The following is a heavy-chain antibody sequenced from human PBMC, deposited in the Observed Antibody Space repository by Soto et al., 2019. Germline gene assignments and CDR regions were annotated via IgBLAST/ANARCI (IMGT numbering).Heavy chain of an antibody. CDR3: ASDDSGSLFDY. CDR2: INSDGSST. J-gene: IGHJ4*02. D-gene: IGHD1-26*01. Sequence: GGSLRLSCAASGFTFSSYWMHWVRQAPGKGLVWVSRINSDGSSTSYADSVKGRFTISRDNAKNTLYLQMNSLRAEDTAVYYCASDDSGSLFDYWGQGTLVTVSS. V-gene: IGHV3-74*01. CDR1: GFTFSSYW.